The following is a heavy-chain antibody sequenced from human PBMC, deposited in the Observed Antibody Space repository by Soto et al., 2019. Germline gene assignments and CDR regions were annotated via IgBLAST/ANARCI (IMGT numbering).Heavy chain of an antibody. J-gene: IGHJ5*02. CDR1: GGSFSGYY. CDR2: LDHSGSP. V-gene: IGHV4-34*01. Sequence: SETLSLTCAVSGGSFSGYYWSWIRQPPGKGLEWIGELDHSGSPNYNPSLNSRVTMSIDTSKSQFSLKLNSVTAADTAVYFCARAYSSGWYWFDPWGQGTLVTAPQ. D-gene: IGHD6-19*01. CDR3: ARAYSSGWYWFDP.